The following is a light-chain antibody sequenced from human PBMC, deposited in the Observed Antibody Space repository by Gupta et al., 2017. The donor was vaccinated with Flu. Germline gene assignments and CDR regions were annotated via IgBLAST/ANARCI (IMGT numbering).Light chain of an antibody. Sequence: QSVLTQPPSVSAAPGQKVTISCSGSSSNIGNNYVSWYQQLPGTAPKLLIYENNKRPSGIPDRFPGSKSGTSATLGITGLQTGDEADYYCGTWDSSLSAWVFGTGTKVTVL. CDR3: GTWDSSLSAWV. CDR2: ENN. CDR1: SSNIGNNY. V-gene: IGLV1-51*02. J-gene: IGLJ1*01.